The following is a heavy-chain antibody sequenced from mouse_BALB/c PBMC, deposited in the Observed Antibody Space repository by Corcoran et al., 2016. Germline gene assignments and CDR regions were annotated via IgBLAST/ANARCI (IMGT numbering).Heavy chain of an antibody. Sequence: EVQLQQSGAELVKPGASVKLSCTASGFNIKDTYMHWVKQRPEQGLEWIGRIDPANGNTKYDPKFQGKATITEDTSSNTAYLQLSSLTSEDTAVYYCARWDWYCDVGGAGTTVTVSS. V-gene: IGHV14-3*02. CDR1: GFNIKDTY. CDR3: ARWDWYCDV. CDR2: IDPANGNT. J-gene: IGHJ1*01.